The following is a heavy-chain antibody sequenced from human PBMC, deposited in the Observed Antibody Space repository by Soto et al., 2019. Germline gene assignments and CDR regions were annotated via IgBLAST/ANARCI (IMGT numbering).Heavy chain of an antibody. D-gene: IGHD2-2*01. CDR2: IIPIFGTA. Sequence: QVQLVQSGAEVKKPGSSVKVSCKASGGTFSSYAISWVRQAPGQGLEWMGGIIPIFGTANYAQKFQGRVTINADKSTSTAYMELSSLRSEDTAVYYCARERPSPPEVSCYLNCGYYYGMDVWGQGTTVTVSS. J-gene: IGHJ6*02. CDR3: ARERPSPPEVSCYLNCGYYYGMDV. CDR1: GGTFSSYA. V-gene: IGHV1-69*06.